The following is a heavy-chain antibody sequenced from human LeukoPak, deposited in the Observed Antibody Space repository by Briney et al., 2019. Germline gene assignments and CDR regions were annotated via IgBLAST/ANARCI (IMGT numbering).Heavy chain of an antibody. CDR1: GYRFTSDW. CDR3: ARLSGRVVCSAGSCYIDS. J-gene: IGHJ4*02. Sequence: GESLKISCKGSGYRFTSDWIGWVRQMPGKGLEWMGIIYPGDSDTRYSPSFQSQVTISADKSVNTAYLQWSSLKASDTAMYYCARLSGRVVCSAGSCYIDSWGQGTLVTVSS. D-gene: IGHD2-15*01. CDR2: IYPGDSDT. V-gene: IGHV5-51*01.